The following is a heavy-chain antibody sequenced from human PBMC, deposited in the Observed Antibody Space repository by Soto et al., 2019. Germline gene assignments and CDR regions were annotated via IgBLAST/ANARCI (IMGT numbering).Heavy chain of an antibody. D-gene: IGHD5-18*01. CDR1: GFTVSSNY. CDR3: ARESYTAMVNYGMDV. J-gene: IGHJ6*02. Sequence: GGSLRLSCAASGFTVSSNYMSWVRQAPGKGLEWVSVIYSGGSTYYADSVKGRFTISRDNSKNTLYLQMNSLRAEDTAVYYCARESYTAMVNYGMDVWGQGTTVTVSS. V-gene: IGHV3-53*01. CDR2: IYSGGST.